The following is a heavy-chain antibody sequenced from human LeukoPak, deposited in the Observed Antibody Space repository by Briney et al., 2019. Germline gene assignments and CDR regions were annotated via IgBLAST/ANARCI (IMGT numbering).Heavy chain of an antibody. CDR2: IYHSGST. CDR3: ARHRVRYCSGGSCYSTPQNYYMDV. V-gene: IGHV4-38-2*02. Sequence: SETLSLTCIVSDYSISSDSYWGWVRQPPGKGLEWIASIYHSGSTHYSPSHKSRVTMSVDTSKNQFSLKLSSVTAADTAVYYCARHRVRYCSGGSCYSTPQNYYMDVWGKGTTVTISS. J-gene: IGHJ6*03. D-gene: IGHD2-15*01. CDR1: DYSISSDSY.